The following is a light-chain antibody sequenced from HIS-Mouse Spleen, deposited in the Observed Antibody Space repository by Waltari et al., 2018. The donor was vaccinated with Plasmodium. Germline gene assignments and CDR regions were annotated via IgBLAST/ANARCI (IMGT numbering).Light chain of an antibody. CDR3: SSYAGSNDVV. CDR1: SSDVGGYNY. Sequence: QSALTQPPSASGSPGQSVTIPCTGTSSDVGGYNYVSWYQQHPGKAPKLMMYVCSQRPSGGPDRLSGSKSGNTASLTVCGLQAEDEADYYCSSYAGSNDVVFGGGTKLTVL. CDR2: VCS. J-gene: IGLJ2*01. V-gene: IGLV2-8*01.